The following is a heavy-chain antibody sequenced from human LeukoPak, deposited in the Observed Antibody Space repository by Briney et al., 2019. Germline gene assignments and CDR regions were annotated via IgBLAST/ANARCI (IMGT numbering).Heavy chain of an antibody. CDR1: GGSFSGYY. CDR3: ATDGGSYGFDY. CDR2: INHSGST. D-gene: IGHD1-26*01. V-gene: IGHV4-34*01. Sequence: PSETLSLTCAVYGGSFSGYYWSWIRQPPGKGLEWIGEINHSGSTNYNPSLKSRVTISVDTSKNQFSLKLSSVTAADTAVYYCATDGGSYGFDYWGQGTLVTVSS. J-gene: IGHJ4*02.